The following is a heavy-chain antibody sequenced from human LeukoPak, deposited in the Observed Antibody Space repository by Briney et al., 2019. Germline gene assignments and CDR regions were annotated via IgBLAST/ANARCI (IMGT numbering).Heavy chain of an antibody. CDR3: AIMHPYYDRRGYWVQ. CDR2: ISISGGSA. D-gene: IGHD3-22*01. Sequence: PGGSLRLSCAASGFTFSSYAMSWVRRAPGKGPEGVSGISISGGSASYADSVKGRFTISRDNPRNTLFMEMNSLRAEDTALYYCAIMHPYYDRRGYWVQWGQGTLVTVSS. V-gene: IGHV3-23*01. J-gene: IGHJ4*02. CDR1: GFTFSSYA.